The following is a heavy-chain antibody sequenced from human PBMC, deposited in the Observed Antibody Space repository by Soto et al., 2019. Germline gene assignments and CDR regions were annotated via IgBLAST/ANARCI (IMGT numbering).Heavy chain of an antibody. Sequence: ASVKVSCKASGGTFSSYAISWVRQAPGQGLEWMGGIIPIFGTANYAQKFQGRVTITADESTSTAYMELSSLRSEDTAVYYCARAVAARPGYYYGMDVWGQGTTVTVSS. CDR3: ARAVAARPGYYYGMDV. CDR2: IIPIFGTA. J-gene: IGHJ6*02. D-gene: IGHD6-6*01. CDR1: GGTFSSYA. V-gene: IGHV1-69*13.